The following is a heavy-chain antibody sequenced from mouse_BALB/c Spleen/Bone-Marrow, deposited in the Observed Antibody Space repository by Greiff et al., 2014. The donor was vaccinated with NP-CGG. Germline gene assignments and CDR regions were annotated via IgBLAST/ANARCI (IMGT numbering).Heavy chain of an antibody. D-gene: IGHD2-1*01. V-gene: IGHV14-3*02. J-gene: IGHJ2*01. Sequence: EVQLQQSGAELVKPGASVKLSCTASGFNIKDTYMHWVKQRPEQGLEWIGRIDPANGNTKYDPKFQGKATITADTSSNTAYLQLSSLTSEDTAVYYCAHSYGNLRGGYWGQGTTLTVSS. CDR1: GFNIKDTY. CDR3: AHSYGNLRGGY. CDR2: IDPANGNT.